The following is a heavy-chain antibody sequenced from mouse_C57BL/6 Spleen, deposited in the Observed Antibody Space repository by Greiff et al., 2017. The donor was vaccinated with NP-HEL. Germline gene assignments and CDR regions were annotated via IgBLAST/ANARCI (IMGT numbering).Heavy chain of an antibody. D-gene: IGHD2-2*01. CDR2: IYPSDSET. Sequence: VQLQQPGAELVRPGSSVKLSCKASGYTFTSYWMDWVKQRPGQGLEWIGNIYPSDSETHYNQKFKDKATLTVDKSSSTAYMQLSSLTSEDSAVYYCARGLRRVYYFDYWGQGTTLTVSS. J-gene: IGHJ2*01. CDR3: ARGLRRVYYFDY. CDR1: GYTFTSYW. V-gene: IGHV1-61*01.